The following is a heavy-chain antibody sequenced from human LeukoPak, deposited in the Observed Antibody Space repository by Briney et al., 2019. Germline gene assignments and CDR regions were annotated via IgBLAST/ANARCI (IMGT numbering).Heavy chain of an antibody. CDR1: GYTFTSYY. V-gene: IGHV1-46*01. D-gene: IGHD5-18*01. Sequence: ASVKVSCMASGYTFTSYYMHWVRQAPGQGLEWMGITNPSGGSTSYAQKFQGRVTMTRDTSTSTVYMELSSLRSEDTAVYYCARDTGGLGYTAMVIKYGMDVWGQGTTVTVSS. CDR3: ARDTGGLGYTAMVIKYGMDV. CDR2: TNPSGGST. J-gene: IGHJ6*02.